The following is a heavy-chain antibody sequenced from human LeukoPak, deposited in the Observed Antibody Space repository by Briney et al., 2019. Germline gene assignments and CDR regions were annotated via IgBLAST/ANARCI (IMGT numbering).Heavy chain of an antibody. D-gene: IGHD2-21*02. V-gene: IGHV5-51*01. Sequence: GESLKISCKGSGSSFTSYWIGWVRQMPGKGLEWMGIIYPGDSDTRYSPSFQGQVTISADKSISTAYLQWSSLKASDTAMYYCARHTHSCGGDCYYAFDIWGQGTMVTVSS. J-gene: IGHJ3*02. CDR3: ARHTHSCGGDCYYAFDI. CDR2: IYPGDSDT. CDR1: GSSFTSYW.